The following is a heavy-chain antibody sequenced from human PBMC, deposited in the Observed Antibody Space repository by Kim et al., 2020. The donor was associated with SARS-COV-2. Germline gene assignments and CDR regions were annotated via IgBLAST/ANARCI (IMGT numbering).Heavy chain of an antibody. J-gene: IGHJ4*02. CDR3: TTWLYYDILTGYSPSYYFDY. CDR2: IKSKTDGGTT. CDR1: GFTFSNAW. D-gene: IGHD3-9*01. Sequence: GGSLRLSCAASGFTFSNAWMSWVRQAPGKGLEWVGRIKSKTDGGTTDYAAPVKGRFTISRDDSKNTLYLQMNSLKTEDTAVYYCTTWLYYDILTGYSPSYYFDYWGQGTLVTVSS. V-gene: IGHV3-15*01.